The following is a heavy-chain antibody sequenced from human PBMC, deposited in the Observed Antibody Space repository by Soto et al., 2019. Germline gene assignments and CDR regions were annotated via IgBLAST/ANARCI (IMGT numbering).Heavy chain of an antibody. CDR1: GYTFTTYY. Sequence: QVQLVQSGAEVKKPGASVKVSCKASGYTFTTYYMHWVRQAPGQGLEWMGWINPNSGGTNYAQKFQGRVTMTRDTSITTAYMELSRLRSDDTVIYYFARVVRPNYYLDYWGQGTLVTVSS. D-gene: IGHD7-27*01. CDR3: ARVVRPNYYLDY. J-gene: IGHJ4*02. V-gene: IGHV1-2*02. CDR2: INPNSGGT.